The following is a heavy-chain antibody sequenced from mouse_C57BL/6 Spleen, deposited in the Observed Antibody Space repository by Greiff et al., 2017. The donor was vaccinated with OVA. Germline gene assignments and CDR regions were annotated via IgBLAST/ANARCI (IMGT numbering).Heavy chain of an antibody. Sequence: EVQLQQSGPELVKPGASVKISCKASGYTFTDYYMNWVKQSHGKSLEWIGDINPNNGGTSYNQKFKGKATLTVDKSSSTAYMELRSLTSEDSAVYYCARPGSSYVFWYFDVWGTGTTVTVSS. V-gene: IGHV1-26*01. CDR1: GYTFTDYY. D-gene: IGHD1-1*01. J-gene: IGHJ1*03. CDR2: INPNNGGT. CDR3: ARPGSSYVFWYFDV.